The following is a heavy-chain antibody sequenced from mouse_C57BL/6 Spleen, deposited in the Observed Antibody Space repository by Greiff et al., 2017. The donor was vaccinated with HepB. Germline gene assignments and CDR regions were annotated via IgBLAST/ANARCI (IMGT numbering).Heavy chain of an antibody. Sequence: QVQLKESGAELVKPGASVKISCKASGYAFSSYWMNWVKQRPGKGLEWIGQIYPGDGDTNYNGKFKGKATLTADKSSSTAYMQLSSLTSEDSAVYFCARRIATDWYFDVWGTGTTVTVSS. J-gene: IGHJ1*03. D-gene: IGHD1-1*01. CDR2: IYPGDGDT. CDR1: GYAFSSYW. V-gene: IGHV1-80*01. CDR3: ARRIATDWYFDV.